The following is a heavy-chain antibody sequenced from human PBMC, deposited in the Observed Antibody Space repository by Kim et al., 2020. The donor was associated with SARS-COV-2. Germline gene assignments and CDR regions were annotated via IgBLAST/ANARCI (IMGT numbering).Heavy chain of an antibody. CDR1: GFTFSSYG. V-gene: IGHV3-30*04. D-gene: IGHD6-19*01. Sequence: GGSLRLSCAASGFTFSSYGMHWVRQAPGKGLEWVAVISYDGSNKNYVDSVKGRFTISRDNSKNTLYLQMNSLRAEDTAVYYCARDRACYSSGWRFYYYG. CDR2: ISYDGSNK. J-gene: IGHJ6*01. CDR3: ARDRACYSSGWRFYYYG.